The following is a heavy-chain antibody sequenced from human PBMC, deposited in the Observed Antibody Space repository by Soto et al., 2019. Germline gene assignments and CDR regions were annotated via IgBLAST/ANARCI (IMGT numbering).Heavy chain of an antibody. D-gene: IGHD6-13*01. CDR1: GGTFSSYA. CDR2: IIPIFGTA. V-gene: IGHV1-69*13. Sequence: GASVKVSCKASGGTFSSYAISWVRQAPGQGLEWMGGIIPIFGTANYAQKFQGRVTITADESTSTAYMELSSLRSEDTAVYYCARGSSSPYYYYGMDVWGQGTTVTVSS. CDR3: ARGSSSPYYYYGMDV. J-gene: IGHJ6*02.